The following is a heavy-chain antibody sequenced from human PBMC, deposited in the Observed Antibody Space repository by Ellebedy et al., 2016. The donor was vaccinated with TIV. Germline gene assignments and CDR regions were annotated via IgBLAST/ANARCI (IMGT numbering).Heavy chain of an antibody. V-gene: IGHV3-74*01. CDR3: AKDNNEVVVAATWYNWFDP. CDR2: INSDGSST. D-gene: IGHD2-15*01. J-gene: IGHJ5*02. CDR1: GFTFSSYW. Sequence: GGSLRLSCAASGFTFSSYWMHWVRQAPGKGLVWVSRINSDGSSTSYADSVKGRFTISRDNAKNTLYLQMNSLRAEDTAVYYCAKDNNEVVVAATWYNWFDPWGQGTLVTVSS.